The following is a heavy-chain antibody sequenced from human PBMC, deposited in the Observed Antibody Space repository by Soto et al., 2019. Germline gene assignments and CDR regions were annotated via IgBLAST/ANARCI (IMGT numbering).Heavy chain of an antibody. D-gene: IGHD3-22*01. Sequence: GGSLRLSCAASGFTFSSYAMSWVRQAPGKGLEWVSAISGSGGSTYYADSVKGRFTISRDNSKNTLYLQMNSLRAEDTAVYYCATTYYYDSSGYVYYFDYWGQGTLVTVSS. CDR2: ISGSGGST. V-gene: IGHV3-23*01. J-gene: IGHJ4*02. CDR3: ATTYYYDSSGYVYYFDY. CDR1: GFTFSSYA.